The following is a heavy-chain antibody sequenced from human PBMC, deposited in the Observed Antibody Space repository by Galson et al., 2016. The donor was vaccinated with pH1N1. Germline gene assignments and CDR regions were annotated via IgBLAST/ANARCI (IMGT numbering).Heavy chain of an antibody. CDR3: AKVESSPVGL. CDR1: GINFNSYD. D-gene: IGHD2-2*01. V-gene: IGHV3-30*02. Sequence: SLRLSCAASGINFNSYDMHWVRQAPGKGLEWMAFIRYDGRDMFYADSVKGRFRVSRDNSKNTLYLQMNSLRTEDTAIYYCAKVESSPVGLWGRGTLVAVSS. J-gene: IGHJ1*01. CDR2: IRYDGRDM.